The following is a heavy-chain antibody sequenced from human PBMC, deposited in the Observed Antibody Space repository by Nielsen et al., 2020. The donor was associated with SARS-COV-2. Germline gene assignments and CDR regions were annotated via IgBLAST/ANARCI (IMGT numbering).Heavy chain of an antibody. D-gene: IGHD6-6*01. CDR1: GYTFTSYG. CDR3: ARLEYSSSLVDY. CDR2: ISAYNGNT. V-gene: IGHV1-18*04. Sequence: ASVKVSRKASGYTFTSYGISWVRQAPGQGLEWMGWISAYNGNTNHAQKLQGRVTMTTDTSTSTAYMELRSLRSDDTAVYYCARLEYSSSLVDYWGQGTLVTVSS. J-gene: IGHJ4*02.